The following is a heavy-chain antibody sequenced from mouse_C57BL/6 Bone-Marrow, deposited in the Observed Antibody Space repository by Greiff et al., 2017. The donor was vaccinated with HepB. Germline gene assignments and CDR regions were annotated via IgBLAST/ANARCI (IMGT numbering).Heavy chain of an antibody. Sequence: EVQLVESGPGLVKPSQSLSLTCSVTGYSITSGYYWNWIRQFPGNKLEWMGYISYDGSNNYNPSLKNRISITRDTSKNQFFLKLNSVTTEDTATYYCARDRDGYYPYYAMDYWGQGTSVTVSS. CDR1: GYSITSGYY. CDR2: ISYDGSN. CDR3: ARDRDGYYPYYAMDY. J-gene: IGHJ4*01. V-gene: IGHV3-6*01. D-gene: IGHD2-3*01.